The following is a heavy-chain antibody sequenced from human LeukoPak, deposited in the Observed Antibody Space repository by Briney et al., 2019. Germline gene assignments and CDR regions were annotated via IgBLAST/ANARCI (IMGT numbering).Heavy chain of an antibody. J-gene: IGHJ4*02. Sequence: SQTLSLTCTFSRGSHSRYYWSWIRQPPGKGLEKIGYIYHSGSTNYNPALNSRVTISLDTPKNQCSLTVNSVTAAGTAVYYCARARRYYEYVWGSYEPVIFDYWGQGTLVTVSS. CDR2: IYHSGST. CDR1: RGSHSRYY. D-gene: IGHD3-16*01. V-gene: IGHV4-59*01. CDR3: ARARRYYEYVWGSYEPVIFDY.